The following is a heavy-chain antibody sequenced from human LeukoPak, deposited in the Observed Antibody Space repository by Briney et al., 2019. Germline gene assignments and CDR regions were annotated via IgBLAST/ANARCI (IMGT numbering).Heavy chain of an antibody. CDR2: IYYGGST. V-gene: IGHV4-39*01. J-gene: IGHJ2*01. CDR1: GGSISSSSYY. Sequence: SETLSLTCTVSGGSISSSSYYWGWIRQPPGKGLEWIGSIYYGGSTYYNPSLKSRVTISVDTSKNQFSLKLSSVTAADTAVYYCAKTTTVTTWYFDLWGRGTLVTVSS. CDR3: AKTTTVTTWYFDL. D-gene: IGHD4-11*01.